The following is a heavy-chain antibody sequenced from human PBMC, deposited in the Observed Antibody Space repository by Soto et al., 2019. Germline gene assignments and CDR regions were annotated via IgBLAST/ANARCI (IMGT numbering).Heavy chain of an antibody. CDR3: ARSSVHIAAAGRLDL. D-gene: IGHD6-13*01. CDR1: RFAFRSHA. CDR2: ISSDGATK. J-gene: IGHJ5*02. Sequence: PGGSLRLSCTASRFAFRSHAMQWVRQAPGKGLEWVAVISSDGATKYVADSLKGRFTISRDNFESTMSLQMNNLRPEDTALYYCARSSVHIAAAGRLDLWGPGTLVTVSS. V-gene: IGHV3-30*14.